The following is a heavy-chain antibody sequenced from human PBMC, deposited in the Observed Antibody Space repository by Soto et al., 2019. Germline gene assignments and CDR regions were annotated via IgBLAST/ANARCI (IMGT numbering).Heavy chain of an antibody. CDR3: AKRPIMVYAIDC. V-gene: IGHV3-23*01. J-gene: IGHJ4*02. D-gene: IGHD2-8*01. CDR1: GFTFSNYA. CDR2: ISGSGGST. Sequence: GGSLRLSCAASGFTFSNYAMSWVRQAPGKGLEWISAISGSGGSTYYADSVKGRFTISRDNSQNTLYLQMNSLRAEDTAVYYCAKRPIMVYAIDCWGQGTLVTVPS.